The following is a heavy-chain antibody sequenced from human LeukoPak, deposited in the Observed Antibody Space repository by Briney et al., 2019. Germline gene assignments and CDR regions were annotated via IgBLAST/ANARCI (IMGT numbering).Heavy chain of an antibody. CDR2: IYYSGST. CDR3: ASASIYDSSGYHSGRQGPALRY. CDR1: GGSISSGGYY. J-gene: IGHJ4*02. D-gene: IGHD3-22*01. V-gene: IGHV4-31*03. Sequence: SETLSLTCTVSGGSISSGGYYWSWIRQHPGKGLEWIGYIYYSGSTYYNPSLKSRVTISVDTSKNQFSLKLSSVTAADTAVYYCASASIYDSSGYHSGRQGPALRYWGQGALVTVSS.